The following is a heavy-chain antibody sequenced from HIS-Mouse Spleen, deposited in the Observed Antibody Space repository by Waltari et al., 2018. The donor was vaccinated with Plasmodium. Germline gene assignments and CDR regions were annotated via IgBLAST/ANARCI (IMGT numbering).Heavy chain of an antibody. J-gene: IGHJ4*02. V-gene: IGHV3-30*18. D-gene: IGHD6-13*01. Sequence: QVQLVESGGGVVQPGRSLRLSCAASGFTFSSYGMHWVRQAPGKGLEWVAVISYDGSNNYYADSVKGRFTISRDNSKNTLYLQMNSLRAEDTAVYYCAKDRRSSSWYVDYWGQGTLVTVSS. CDR3: AKDRRSSSWYVDY. CDR1: GFTFSSYG. CDR2: ISYDGSNN.